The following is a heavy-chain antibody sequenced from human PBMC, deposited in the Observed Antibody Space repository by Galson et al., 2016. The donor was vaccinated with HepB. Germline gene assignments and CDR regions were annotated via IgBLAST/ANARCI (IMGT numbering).Heavy chain of an antibody. CDR3: AKLGEGIGWYVHH. CDR1: GFNVGNYA. V-gene: IGHV3-23*01. J-gene: IGHJ1*01. Sequence: SLRLSCAASGFNVGNYALSWVRQAPGKGLEWVATLSDTGTRRDYADSVKGRFTISRDRSKNTLDVQINSLRAEDTGVYYCAKLGEGIGWYVHHWGQGTLVTVSS. D-gene: IGHD6-19*01. CDR2: LSDTGTRR.